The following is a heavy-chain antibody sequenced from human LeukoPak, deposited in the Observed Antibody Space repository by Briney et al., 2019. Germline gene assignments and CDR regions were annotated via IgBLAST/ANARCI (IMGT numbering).Heavy chain of an antibody. CDR3: ARAHYDSSDYYFEYYFDY. Sequence: ADTLSLTCAVYGRSFSDYRWSWIRQSPGKGLEWIGQFNHGGITNYNPALKRRVTISVDTSKNQFSLKLSSVTAADTAVYYCARAHYDSSDYYFEYYFDYWGQGTLVTVSS. CDR2: FNHGGIT. V-gene: IGHV4-34*01. J-gene: IGHJ4*02. D-gene: IGHD3-22*01. CDR1: GRSFSDYR.